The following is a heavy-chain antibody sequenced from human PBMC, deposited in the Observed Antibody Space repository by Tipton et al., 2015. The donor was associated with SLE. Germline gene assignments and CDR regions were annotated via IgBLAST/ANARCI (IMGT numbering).Heavy chain of an antibody. CDR1: GGSVSSGSYY. CDR2: IYHSGST. J-gene: IGHJ4*02. CDR3: ARDRRVRGVADY. Sequence: LRLSCTVSGGSVSSGSYYWSWIRQPPGKGLEWIGEIYHSGSTNYNPSLKSRVTISVDKSKNQFSLKLSSVTAADTAVYYCARDRRVRGVADYWGQGTLVTVSS. D-gene: IGHD3-10*01. V-gene: IGHV4-61*01.